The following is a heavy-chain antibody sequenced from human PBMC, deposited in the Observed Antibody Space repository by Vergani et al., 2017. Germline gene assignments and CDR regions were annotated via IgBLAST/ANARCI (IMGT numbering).Heavy chain of an antibody. CDR1: GGSFSGYY. D-gene: IGHD3-10*01. Sequence: QVQLQQWGAGQLKRSETVSLTCAVYGGSFSGYYWSWIRQPPGKGLEWIGEINHSRSTNYNPSLKSRVTISVDTSKNQFSRNLNSVTAADSAVYYCARVRGSGTFGYWGQGTLVTVSS. V-gene: IGHV4-34*01. CDR2: INHSRST. J-gene: IGHJ4*02. CDR3: ARVRGSGTFGY.